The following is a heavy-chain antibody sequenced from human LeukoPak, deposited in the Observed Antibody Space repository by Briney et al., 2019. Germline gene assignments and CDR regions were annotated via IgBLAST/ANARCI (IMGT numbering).Heavy chain of an antibody. V-gene: IGHV3-23*01. CDR2: MSNNGGYT. CDR3: AKQLGYCSDGSCYFPY. J-gene: IGHJ4*02. CDR1: GFTFSSTA. D-gene: IGHD2-15*01. Sequence: GTSLRLSCASSGFTFSSTAMSGVSRTPGKGLGGDFAMSNNGGYTYYADSAQGRFTISRDNSKSTLCLQMNSLRAEDTAVYYCAKQLGYCSDGSCYFPYWGQGTLVTVSS.